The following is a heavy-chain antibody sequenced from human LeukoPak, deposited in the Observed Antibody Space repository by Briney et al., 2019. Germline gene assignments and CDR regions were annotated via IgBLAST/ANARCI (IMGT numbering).Heavy chain of an antibody. V-gene: IGHV3-74*01. CDR2: TNNDGSSA. D-gene: IGHD2-2*01. CDR3: ARVVSAAGYDY. J-gene: IGHJ4*02. CDR1: GFTFSNYW. Sequence: GGSLRLSCAASGFTFSNYWMHWVRQIPGKGLVWVSRTNNDGSSATYADSVQGRFTISRDNAKNTLYLQMSGLGAEDTAVYYCARVVSAAGYDYWGQATLVTVSS.